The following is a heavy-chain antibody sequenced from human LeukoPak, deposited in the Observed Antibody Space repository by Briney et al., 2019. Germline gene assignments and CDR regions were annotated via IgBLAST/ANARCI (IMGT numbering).Heavy chain of an antibody. CDR2: INHSGST. D-gene: IGHD5-12*01. Sequence: SETLSLTCAVYGGSFSAYSWSWIRQPPGKGLEWIGEINHSGSTNYNASLKSRLTISVDTSKNQFSLKLSSVTAADTAVYFCARDRSKGNSFFDSWGQGTLVSVSS. J-gene: IGHJ4*02. CDR3: ARDRSKGNSFFDS. CDR1: GGSFSAYS. V-gene: IGHV4-34*01.